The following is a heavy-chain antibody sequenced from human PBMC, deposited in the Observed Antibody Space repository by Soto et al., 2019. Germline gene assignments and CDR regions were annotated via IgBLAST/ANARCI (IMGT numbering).Heavy chain of an antibody. CDR1: GGTFSIYA. V-gene: IGHV1-69*13. CDR2: IIPIFGTA. CDR3: ASENFCVGDCYAYFDY. Sequence: GASVKVSCKASGGTFSIYAISWVRQAPGQGLEWMGGIIPIFGTANYAQKFQGRVTITADESTSTAYMELSSLRSEDTAVYYCASENFCVGDCYAYFDYWGQGTLVTVSS. D-gene: IGHD2-21*02. J-gene: IGHJ4*02.